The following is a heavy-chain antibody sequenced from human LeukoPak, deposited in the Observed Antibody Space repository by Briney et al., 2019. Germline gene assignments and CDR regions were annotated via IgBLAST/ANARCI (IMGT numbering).Heavy chain of an antibody. V-gene: IGHV3-11*04. Sequence: PGGSLRLSCAASGFTFSDYYMSWIRQAPGKGLEWVSYISSSGSTIYYADSVKGRFTISRDNAKNSLYLQMNSLRAEDTAVYYCARDSRGDTTMDQKFDYWGQGTLVTVSS. CDR2: ISSSGSTI. D-gene: IGHD5-18*01. CDR3: ARDSRGDTTMDQKFDY. CDR1: GFTFSDYY. J-gene: IGHJ4*02.